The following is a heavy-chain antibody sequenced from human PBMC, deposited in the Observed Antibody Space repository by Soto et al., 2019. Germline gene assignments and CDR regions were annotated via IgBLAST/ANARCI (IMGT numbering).Heavy chain of an antibody. V-gene: IGHV3-23*01. CDR1: GFTFSSYA. CDR3: AKDPLTVRYYYGSGSYPS. D-gene: IGHD3-10*01. Sequence: PGGSLRLSCAASGFTFSSYAMSWVRQAPGKGLEWVSAISGSGGSTYYADSVKGRFTISRDNSKNTLYLQMNSLRAEDTAVYYCAKDPLTVRYYYGSGSYPSWGQGTLVTVSS. J-gene: IGHJ4*02. CDR2: ISGSGGST.